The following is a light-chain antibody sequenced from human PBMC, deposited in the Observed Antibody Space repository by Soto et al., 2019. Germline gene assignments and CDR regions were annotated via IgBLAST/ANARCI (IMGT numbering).Light chain of an antibody. J-gene: IGLJ7*01. CDR2: RNN. V-gene: IGLV1-47*01. Sequence: QPVLTQPPSASGTPGQRGTISCSGSSSNIGSNSVYWYQRLPGTAPKLLIYRNNQRPSGVPDRFSGSKSGTSASLAISGLRSDDEADYYCAAWDDSLSGPVFGGGTQLTVL. CDR3: AAWDDSLSGPV. CDR1: SSNIGSNS.